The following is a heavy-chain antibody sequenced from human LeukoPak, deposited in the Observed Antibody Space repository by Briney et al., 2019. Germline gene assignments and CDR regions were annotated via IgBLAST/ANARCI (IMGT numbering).Heavy chain of an antibody. J-gene: IGHJ5*02. Sequence: PSETLSLTCTVSGGSISSYYWSWIRQPPGKGLEWIGYIYYSGSTNYNPSLKSRVTISVDTSKNQFSLKLSSVTAVDTAVYYCARDGGLYYYDRGGWFDPWGQGTLVTVSS. V-gene: IGHV4-59*01. CDR1: GGSISSYY. CDR3: ARDGGLYYYDRGGWFDP. D-gene: IGHD3-10*02. CDR2: IYYSGST.